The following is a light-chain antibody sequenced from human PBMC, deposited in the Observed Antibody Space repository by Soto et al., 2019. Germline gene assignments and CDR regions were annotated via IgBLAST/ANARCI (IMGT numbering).Light chain of an antibody. J-gene: IGLJ1*01. V-gene: IGLV2-14*01. CDR1: SSDVGGYNY. CDR2: DVS. Sequence: QSVLTQPASVSGSPGQSITISCTGTSSDVGGYNYVSWYQQHPGKAPKLMTYDVSNRPSGVSNRFSGSKSGNTASLTISGLQAEDDADYYCSSNTSSSTYVFGTGTKVTVL. CDR3: SSNTSSSTYV.